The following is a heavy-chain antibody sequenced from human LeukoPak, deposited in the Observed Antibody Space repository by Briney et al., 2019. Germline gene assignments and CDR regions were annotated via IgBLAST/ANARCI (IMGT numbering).Heavy chain of an antibody. CDR2: ICNSGST. CDR3: ARRLTQYDCFDP. D-gene: IGHD2-2*01. Sequence: PSETLSLTCTVSGGPISSNSYYWGWIRQPPGKGLEWIYSICNSGSTCYNPSLESRVTISVDTSKNQFSLRLSSVTPEDTAVYYCARRLTQYDCFDPWGQGILVTVSS. J-gene: IGHJ5*02. CDR1: GGPISSNSYY. V-gene: IGHV4-39*01.